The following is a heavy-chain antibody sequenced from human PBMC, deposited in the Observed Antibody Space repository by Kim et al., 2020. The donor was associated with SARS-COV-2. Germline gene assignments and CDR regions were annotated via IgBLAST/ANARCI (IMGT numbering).Heavy chain of an antibody. CDR2: IRSKAYGGTT. J-gene: IGHJ4*02. V-gene: IGHV3-49*04. CDR3: TRTQDVPLLFDY. D-gene: IGHD6-6*01. CDR1: GFTFGDYA. Sequence: GGSLRLSCTASGFTFGDYAMSWVRQAPGKGLEWVGFIRSKAYGGTTEYAASVKGRFTISRDDSKSIAYLQMNSLKTEDTAVYYCTRTQDVPLLFDYWGQGTLVTVSS.